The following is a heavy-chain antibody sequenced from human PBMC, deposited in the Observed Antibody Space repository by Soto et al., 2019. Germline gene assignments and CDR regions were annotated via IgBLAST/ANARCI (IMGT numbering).Heavy chain of an antibody. CDR2: ISGSGGTT. CDR3: AKDRAFSYGNLDY. D-gene: IGHD5-18*01. J-gene: IGHJ4*02. V-gene: IGHV3-23*01. CDR1: A. Sequence: AMSWVRQAPGKGLEWVSAISGSGGTTHYADSAKGRFTISRDNSKNTLYLQMNSLRAEDTAIFYCAKDRAFSYGNLDYWGQGTQVTVYS.